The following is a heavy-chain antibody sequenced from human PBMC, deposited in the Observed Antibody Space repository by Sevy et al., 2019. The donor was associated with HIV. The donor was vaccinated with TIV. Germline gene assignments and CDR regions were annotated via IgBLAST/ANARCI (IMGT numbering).Heavy chain of an antibody. CDR2: ISTRSSAI. CDR1: GFTFSSFS. V-gene: IGHV3-48*04. J-gene: IGHJ4*02. CDR3: VRAIGGVEDHY. Sequence: GGSLRLSCAASGFTFSSFSMNWVRQAPGKGPEWISYISTRSSAIYYADSVKGRFTISRDNVRKTQYLQMNSLRAEDTAVYYCVRAIGGVEDHYWGQGTLVTVSS. D-gene: IGHD3-16*01.